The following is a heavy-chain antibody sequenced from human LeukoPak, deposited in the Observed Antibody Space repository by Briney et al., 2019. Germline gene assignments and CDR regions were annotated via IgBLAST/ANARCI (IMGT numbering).Heavy chain of an antibody. D-gene: IGHD3-9*01. CDR1: GYSISSGYY. V-gene: IGHV4-38-2*02. CDR2: IFHTGST. Sequence: SETLSLTCSVSGYSISSGYYWGWIRQPPGKGLEWIGNIFHTGSTYCNPSVKSRVTISVDTSKNQFSLKLSSVTAADTAVYYCAREGYDILTGYYSSFDYWGQGTLVTVSS. CDR3: AREGYDILTGYYSSFDY. J-gene: IGHJ4*02.